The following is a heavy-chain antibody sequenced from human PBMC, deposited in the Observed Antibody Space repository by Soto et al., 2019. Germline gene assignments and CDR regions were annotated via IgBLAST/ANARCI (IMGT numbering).Heavy chain of an antibody. CDR3: IRDPWGGNCGITNCHYDVDV. V-gene: IGHV3-15*01. D-gene: IGHD2-15*01. CDR1: GFTFSDAW. J-gene: IGHJ6*02. Sequence: GGSLRLSCAASGFTFSDAWMSWVRQAPGKGLEWVARIRRKTDGGATDYNSPVKGRFTISRDDSKNTLYLQMNSLKIEDTAVYFCIRDPWGGNCGITNCHYDVDVWGQGTTVTVSS. CDR2: IRRKTDGGAT.